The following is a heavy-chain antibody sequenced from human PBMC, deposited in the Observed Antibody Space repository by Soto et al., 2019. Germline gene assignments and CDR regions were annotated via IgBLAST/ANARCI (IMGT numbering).Heavy chain of an antibody. CDR1: VGSVSSSNND. CDR3: ARVHDFWSGYYWFDT. D-gene: IGHD3-3*01. CDR2: AYYSGST. J-gene: IGHJ5*02. V-gene: IGHV4-61*01. Sequence: PSETLSLTCTVSVGSVSSSNNDWSWIRQPPGKGLEWIGYAYYSGSTNYNPSLKSRVTMSVDTSKNQFSLKLSSVTAADTAVYYCARVHDFWSGYYWFDTWGQGTLVTV.